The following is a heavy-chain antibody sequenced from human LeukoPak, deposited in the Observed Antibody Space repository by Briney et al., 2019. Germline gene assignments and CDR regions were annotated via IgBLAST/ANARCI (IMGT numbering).Heavy chain of an antibody. J-gene: IGHJ3*02. V-gene: IGHV4-39*07. Sequence: SETLSLTCTVSGGSVSSTHYWGWIRQPPGKGLEWIGSIYYGGSTYYNASLRSRVTTSVDTSKNQFSLKLSSVTAADTAVYYCARELYSGSYYSPHDAFDIWGQGTMVTVSS. CDR1: GGSVSSTHY. D-gene: IGHD1-26*01. CDR3: ARELYSGSYYSPHDAFDI. CDR2: IYYGGST.